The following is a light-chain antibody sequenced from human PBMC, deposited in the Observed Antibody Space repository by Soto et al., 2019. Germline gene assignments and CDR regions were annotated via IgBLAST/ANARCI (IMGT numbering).Light chain of an antibody. Sequence: IVLTQSPAKMSVCSGERATLSCRASQSVSSNLAWYQQKPGQAPRLLIYGASTRATGIPARFSGSGSGTEFTLTISSLQSEDFAVYYCQQYNNWPPITFGQGTRLEIK. V-gene: IGKV3-15*01. CDR2: GAS. J-gene: IGKJ5*01. CDR3: QQYNNWPPIT. CDR1: QSVSSN.